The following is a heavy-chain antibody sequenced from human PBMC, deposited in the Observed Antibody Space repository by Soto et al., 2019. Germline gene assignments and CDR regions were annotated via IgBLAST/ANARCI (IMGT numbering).Heavy chain of an antibody. V-gene: IGHV3-21*01. D-gene: IGHD2-2*01. CDR2: ISSSSSYI. Sequence: GGSLRLSCAASGFTFSSYSMNWVRQAPGKGLEWVSSISSSSSYIYYADSVKGRFTISRDNAKNSLYLQMNSLRAEDTAVYYCARAGLDAPHFLPFYYRDVWGKGPRVTV. J-gene: IGHJ6*03. CDR1: GFTFSSYS. CDR3: ARAGLDAPHFLPFYYRDV.